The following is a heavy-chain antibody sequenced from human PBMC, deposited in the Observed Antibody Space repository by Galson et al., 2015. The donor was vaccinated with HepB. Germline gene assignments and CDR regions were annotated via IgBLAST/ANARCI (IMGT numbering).Heavy chain of an antibody. J-gene: IGHJ5*02. CDR1: GFIFRHHA. V-gene: IGHV3-23*01. D-gene: IGHD3-16*01. CDR2: INGRGSTR. CDR3: VNEGSWFGGDWFDP. Sequence: SLRLSCAGSGFIFRHHAMAWIRQAPGKGLEWVSGINGRGSTRSYSDAVKGRFPISRDNSKDPVFLHMDNLRAEDTAGYYCVNEGSWFGGDWFDPWGQGSLVTVSS.